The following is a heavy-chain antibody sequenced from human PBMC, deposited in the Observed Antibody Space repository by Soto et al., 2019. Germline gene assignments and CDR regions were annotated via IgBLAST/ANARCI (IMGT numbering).Heavy chain of an antibody. CDR3: AKDLWQGYYGSGSGGMDV. CDR2: ISYDGSNK. CDR1: GFTFSSYG. Sequence: GGSLRLSCAASGFTFSSYGMHWVRQAPGKGLEWVAVISYDGSNKYYADSVKGRFTISRDNSKNTLYLQRNSLRAEDTAVYYCAKDLWQGYYGSGSGGMDVWGQGTTVTVSS. D-gene: IGHD3-10*01. V-gene: IGHV3-30*18. J-gene: IGHJ6*02.